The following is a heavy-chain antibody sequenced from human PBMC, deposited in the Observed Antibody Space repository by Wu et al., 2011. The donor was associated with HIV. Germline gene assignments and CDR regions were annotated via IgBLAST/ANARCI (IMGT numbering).Heavy chain of an antibody. V-gene: IGHV1-69*14. J-gene: IGHJ6*02. CDR1: GGTFSSYA. CDR2: IIPIFGTT. Sequence: QVQVVQSGAEVKKPGSSVKVSCKASGGTFSSYAISWVRQAPGQGLEWMGRIIPIFGTTNYAQKFQGRVTLTADKSTSTAYMQLTSLRSEDTAVYFCARTKLDRRGNVPVSISSYAGLDVWGQGTTVTVS. D-gene: IGHD6-6*01. CDR3: ARTKLDRRGNVPVSISSYAGLDV.